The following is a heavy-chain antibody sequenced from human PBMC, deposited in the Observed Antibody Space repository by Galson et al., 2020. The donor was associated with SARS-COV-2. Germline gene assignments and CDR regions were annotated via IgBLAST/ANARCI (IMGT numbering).Heavy chain of an antibody. Sequence: GESLKISCVASGFFFGSYGMHWVRQAPGRGLEWVAVIWHDGGTKFHAESVKGRFTIARDNSKNILYLQMNSLRAEDTAIYYCAGDCSTGCYYMGAWGKGTTVTISS. D-gene: IGHD6-19*01. CDR3: AGDCSTGCYYMGA. J-gene: IGHJ6*03. V-gene: IGHV3-33*01. CDR2: IWHDGGTK. CDR1: GFFFGSYG.